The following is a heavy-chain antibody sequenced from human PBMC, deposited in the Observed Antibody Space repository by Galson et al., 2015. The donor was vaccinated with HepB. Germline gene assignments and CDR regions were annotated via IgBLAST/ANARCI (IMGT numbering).Heavy chain of an antibody. CDR1: GFTFSSYW. J-gene: IGHJ6*02. V-gene: IGHV3-7*03. CDR2: IKQDGSEK. D-gene: IGHD6-6*01. CDR3: ARDGIAARPNHYYYYGMDV. Sequence: SLRLSCAASGFTFSSYWMSWVRQAPGKGLEWVANIKQDGSEKYYVDSVKGRFTISRDNAKNSLYLQMNSLRAEDTAVYYCARDGIAARPNHYYYYGMDVWGQGTTVTVSS.